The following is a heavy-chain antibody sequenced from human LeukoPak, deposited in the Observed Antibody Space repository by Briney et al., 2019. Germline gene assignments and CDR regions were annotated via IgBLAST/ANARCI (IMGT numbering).Heavy chain of an antibody. Sequence: SETLSLTCTVSGDSISNYYWSWIRQPAGKGLEWIGRIYSTESTTYNPSLKSRVTMSIDTSKNQFSLKLNSVTAADTAVYYCASLRIAAADWGQGTLVTVSS. D-gene: IGHD6-13*01. CDR3: ASLRIAAAD. J-gene: IGHJ4*02. CDR2: IYSTEST. V-gene: IGHV4-4*07. CDR1: GDSISNYY.